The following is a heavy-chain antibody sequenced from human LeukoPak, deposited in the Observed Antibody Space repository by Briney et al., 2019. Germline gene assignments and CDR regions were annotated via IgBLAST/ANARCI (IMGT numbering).Heavy chain of an antibody. CDR1: GYSFTDYY. J-gene: IGHJ5*02. V-gene: IGHV1-2*02. CDR2: INPNNGGT. CDR3: ARADRLHGGPYLIGP. D-gene: IGHD2-21*01. Sequence: ASVKVSCKTSGYSFTDYYLRWVRQAPGQGLEWMGWINPNNGGTSSAQKFQGRVTMTRDTSITTVYMEVTWLTSDDTAIYYCARADRLHGGPYLIGPWGQGTLVTVSS.